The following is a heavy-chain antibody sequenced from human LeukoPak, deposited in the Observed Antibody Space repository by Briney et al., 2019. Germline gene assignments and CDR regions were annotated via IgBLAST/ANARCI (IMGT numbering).Heavy chain of an antibody. D-gene: IGHD6-13*01. V-gene: IGHV1-46*01. Sequence: ASVKVSCKASGYTFTSYYMHWVRQAPGQGLEWMGIINPSGGSTSYAQKFQGRVTITRDTSASTAYMELSSLRSEDTAVYYCARVGGLAAVDYWGQGTLVTVSS. J-gene: IGHJ4*02. CDR2: INPSGGST. CDR1: GYTFTSYY. CDR3: ARVGGLAAVDY.